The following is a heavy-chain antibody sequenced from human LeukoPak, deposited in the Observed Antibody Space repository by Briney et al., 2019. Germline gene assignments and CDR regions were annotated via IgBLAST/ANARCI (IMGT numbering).Heavy chain of an antibody. J-gene: IGHJ4*02. Sequence: TGGSLRLSCAASGFTFSSYEMNWVRQAPGKGLEWVSTLSRSGDSPYYADSVKGRFTISRDNSKNTVYLQMNSLRAEDTAVYYCAKGVTPRYYDILTGYYNVEYQSYFDYWGQGTLVTVSS. D-gene: IGHD3-9*01. CDR1: GFTFSSYE. V-gene: IGHV3-23*01. CDR2: LSRSGDSP. CDR3: AKGVTPRYYDILTGYYNVEYQSYFDY.